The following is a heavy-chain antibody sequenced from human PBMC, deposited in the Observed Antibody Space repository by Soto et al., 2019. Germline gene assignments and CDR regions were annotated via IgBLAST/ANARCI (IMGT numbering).Heavy chain of an antibody. D-gene: IGHD3-10*01. CDR1: GFDFTDHY. CDR2: ISPDGGST. CDR3: ARAPRGGVIIVITWAQIDF. J-gene: IGHJ4*02. V-gene: IGHV1-46*01. Sequence: ASVNVSCKASGFDFTDHYIHWVRQAPGQGLEWMGIISPDGGSTRYSQKFQARITMTRDTSTSTVYMELSSLRSEDTAIYYCARAPRGGVIIVITWAQIDFWGQGTQVTVSS.